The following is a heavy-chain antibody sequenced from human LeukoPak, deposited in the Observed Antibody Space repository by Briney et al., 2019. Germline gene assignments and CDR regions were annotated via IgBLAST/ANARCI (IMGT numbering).Heavy chain of an antibody. D-gene: IGHD2-21*02. V-gene: IGHV3-64*02. CDR2: ISSDGAGT. CDR3: VRDCGGDCLYGMDV. Sequence: GGSLRLSCAASGFTFSTFALHWVRQAPGEGLEYVSGISSDGAGTFYADSVKGRFTISRDNTKNTLFLQMGSLRAEDMAVYYCVRDCGGDCLYGMDVWGQGTTVTVSS. J-gene: IGHJ6*02. CDR1: GFTFSTFA.